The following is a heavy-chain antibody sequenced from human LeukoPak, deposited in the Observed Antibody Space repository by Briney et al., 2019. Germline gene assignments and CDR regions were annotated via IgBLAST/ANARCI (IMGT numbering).Heavy chain of an antibody. CDR2: ITWNSGRI. CDR1: GFTFDDYA. V-gene: IGHV3-9*01. D-gene: IGHD3-10*01. J-gene: IGHJ6*02. CDR3: AKDISASGNYGMDV. Sequence: QTGGSLRLSCAASGFTFDDYAMHWVRQDPGKGLQWVSGITWNSGRIGYADSVKGRFTISRDNAKNSLYLQMNSLRAEDTALYYCAKDISASGNYGMDVWGQGTTVTVSS.